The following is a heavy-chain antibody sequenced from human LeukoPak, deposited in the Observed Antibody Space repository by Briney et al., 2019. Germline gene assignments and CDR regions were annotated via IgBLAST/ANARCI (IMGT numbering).Heavy chain of an antibody. Sequence: SVKVSCKASGGTFSSYAISWVRQAPGQGLEGMGGIIPIFCTANYAQKFHGRVTITTEESTSTAYMEMSSLRSEDTAVYYCASSHIAAAGTAAFDIWGQGTMVTVSS. CDR1: GGTFSSYA. CDR2: IIPIFCTA. CDR3: ASSHIAAAGTAAFDI. V-gene: IGHV1-69*05. J-gene: IGHJ3*02. D-gene: IGHD6-13*01.